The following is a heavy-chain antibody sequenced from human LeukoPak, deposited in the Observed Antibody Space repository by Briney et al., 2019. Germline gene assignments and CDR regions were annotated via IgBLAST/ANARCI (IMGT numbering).Heavy chain of an antibody. CDR1: GGSISGFY. D-gene: IGHD3-22*01. V-gene: IGHV4-34*01. J-gene: IGHJ4*02. Sequence: SETLSLTCAVSGGSISGFYWSWIRQPPGKGLEWIGEINHSGSTNYNPSLKSRVTISVDTSKNQFSLKLSSVSAADTAVYYCARGGNYHDSSGYHEGLRTKLDYWGQGTLVTVSS. CDR2: INHSGST. CDR3: ARGGNYHDSSGYHEGLRTKLDY.